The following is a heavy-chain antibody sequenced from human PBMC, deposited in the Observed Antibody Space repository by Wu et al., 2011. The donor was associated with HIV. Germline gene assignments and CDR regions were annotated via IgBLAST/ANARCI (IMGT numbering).Heavy chain of an antibody. CDR3: AREHDYGGADAFDI. D-gene: IGHD4-23*01. CDR1: GATFSSYA. CDR2: IIPIFGTA. Sequence: VQSGAEVKKPGSSVKVSCKASGATFSSYAISWVRQAPGQGLEWMGRIIPIFGTANYAQKFQDRVTITADKSTSTAYMELSSLRSEDTAVYYCAREHDYGGADAFDIWGQGTMVTVSS. V-gene: IGHV1-69*06. J-gene: IGHJ3*02.